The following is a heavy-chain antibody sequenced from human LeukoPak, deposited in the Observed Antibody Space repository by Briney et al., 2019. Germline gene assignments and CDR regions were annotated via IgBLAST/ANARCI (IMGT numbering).Heavy chain of an antibody. D-gene: IGHD3-22*01. CDR2: ISYDGSNK. Sequence: GRSLRLSCAAPGFTFSSYAMHWVRQAPGKGLEWVAVISYDGSNKYYADSVKGRFTISRDNSKNTLYLQMNSLRAEDTAVYYCARARDSSGYYLIDYWGQGTLVTVSS. J-gene: IGHJ4*02. V-gene: IGHV3-30*01. CDR3: ARARDSSGYYLIDY. CDR1: GFTFSSYA.